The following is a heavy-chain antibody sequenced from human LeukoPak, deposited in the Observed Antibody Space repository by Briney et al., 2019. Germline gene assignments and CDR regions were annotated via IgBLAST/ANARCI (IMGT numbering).Heavy chain of an antibody. D-gene: IGHD4-17*01. V-gene: IGHV1-69*05. Sequence: SVKVSCKASGGTLINYSITWVRQAPGQGLEWMGGIIPIFGTANYAQKFQGRVTITTDESTSTAYMELRSLRSEDTAVYYCARDPPPINLGYGRIFDYWGQGTLVTVSS. CDR2: IIPIFGTA. CDR1: GGTLINYS. J-gene: IGHJ4*02. CDR3: ARDPPPINLGYGRIFDY.